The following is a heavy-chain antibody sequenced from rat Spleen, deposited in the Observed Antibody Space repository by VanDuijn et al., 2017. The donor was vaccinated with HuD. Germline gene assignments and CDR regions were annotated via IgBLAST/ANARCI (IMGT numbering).Heavy chain of an antibody. Sequence: EVKLVESGGGLVQPGXXLKLSCXXXGXXXSDXXXAWXRQAPTKGLEWVASISYDGGSTYYRDSVKGRFTISRDNAESTLYLQMNSLRSEDTATYYCARHTRVWWFAYWGQGTLVTVSS. D-gene: IGHD1-11*01. CDR2: ISYDGGST. CDR1: GXXXSDXX. CDR3: ARHTRVWWFAY. V-gene: IGHV5-22*01. J-gene: IGHJ3*01.